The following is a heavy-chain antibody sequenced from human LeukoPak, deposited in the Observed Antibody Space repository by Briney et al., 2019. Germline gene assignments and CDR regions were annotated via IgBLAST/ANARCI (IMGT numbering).Heavy chain of an antibody. CDR2: ISWNSGSI. J-gene: IGHJ3*02. CDR3: AKAPRPLLYSGYDMGDAFDI. Sequence: GRSLRLSCAASGFTFDDYAMHWVRQAPGKGLEWVSGISWNSGSIGYADSVKGRFTISRDNAKNSLYLQMNSLRAEDTALYYCAKAPRPLLYSGYDMGDAFDIWGHGTMVTVSS. CDR1: GFTFDDYA. V-gene: IGHV3-9*01. D-gene: IGHD5-12*01.